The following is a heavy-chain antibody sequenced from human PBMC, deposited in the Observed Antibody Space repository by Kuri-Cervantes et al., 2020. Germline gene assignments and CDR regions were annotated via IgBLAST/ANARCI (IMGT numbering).Heavy chain of an antibody. J-gene: IGHJ4*02. V-gene: IGHV1-2*02. D-gene: IGHD6-13*01. Sequence: ASVKVSCKASGYTLTGYYMHWVRQAPGQGLEWMGWINPNSGGTNYAQKFQGRVTMTRDTSISTAYMELSRLRSDDTAVYYCARGRRYSSSWYFDYWGQGTLVTVSS. CDR3: ARGRRYSSSWYFDY. CDR1: GYTLTGYY. CDR2: INPNSGGT.